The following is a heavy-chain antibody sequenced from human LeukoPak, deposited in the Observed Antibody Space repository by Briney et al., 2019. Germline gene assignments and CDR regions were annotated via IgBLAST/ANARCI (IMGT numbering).Heavy chain of an antibody. Sequence: KPSETLSLTCAVYGGSFSGYYWSWIRQPPGKGLEWIGEINHSGSTNYNPSLKSRIVISSDMSINQFSLILSSVTAADTAVYYCARGGPDGHCRVNSCYNYPFDPWGQGTLVTVSS. J-gene: IGHJ5*02. D-gene: IGHD2-2*02. V-gene: IGHV4-34*01. CDR3: ARGGPDGHCRVNSCYNYPFDP. CDR2: INHSGST. CDR1: GGSFSGYY.